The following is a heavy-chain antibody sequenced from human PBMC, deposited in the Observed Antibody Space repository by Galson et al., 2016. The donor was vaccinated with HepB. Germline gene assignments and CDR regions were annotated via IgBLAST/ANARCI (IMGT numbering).Heavy chain of an antibody. CDR2: IVPSDGST. CDR3: ARDRKTDYDFWSGTDV. D-gene: IGHD3/OR15-3a*01. CDR1: GYTFTSYY. Sequence: SVKVSCKASGYTFTSYYIHWVRQAPGQGLEWMGIIVPSDGSTSNAQKFQGRVTMTRDTSTSTVYMELSSLRSEDTAVYYCARDRKTDYDFWSGTDVWGQGTTVTVS. J-gene: IGHJ6*02. V-gene: IGHV1-46*01.